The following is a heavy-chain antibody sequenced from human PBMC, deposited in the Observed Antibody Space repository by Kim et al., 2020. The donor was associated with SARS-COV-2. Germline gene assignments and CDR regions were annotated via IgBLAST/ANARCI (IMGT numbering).Heavy chain of an antibody. J-gene: IGHJ3*01. CDR2: IRSKVYSYAT. CDR1: GFTFSDSP. D-gene: IGHD1-1*01. CDR3: TRIPGTTFAFWYAFDV. V-gene: IGHV3-73*01. Sequence: GGSLRLSCAASGFTFSDSPIHWVRQASGKGLEWVGRIRSKVYSYATSYAASVKGRFTISRDDSKSMAYLQMNSLKTEDTAVYYCTRIPGTTFAFWYAFDVWGQGTLVTVSS.